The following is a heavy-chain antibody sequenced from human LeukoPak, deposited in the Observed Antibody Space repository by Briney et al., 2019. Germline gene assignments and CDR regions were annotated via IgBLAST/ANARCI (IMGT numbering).Heavy chain of an antibody. Sequence: SETLSLTCAVYGGSFSGYYWSWIRQPPGKGLGWIGEINHSGSTNYNPSLKSRVTISVDTSKNQFSLKLSSVTAADTAVYYCARGRGAYYYYYYMDVWGKGTTVTVSS. CDR1: GGSFSGYY. CDR3: ARGRGAYYYYYYMDV. V-gene: IGHV4-34*01. CDR2: INHSGST. D-gene: IGHD1-26*01. J-gene: IGHJ6*03.